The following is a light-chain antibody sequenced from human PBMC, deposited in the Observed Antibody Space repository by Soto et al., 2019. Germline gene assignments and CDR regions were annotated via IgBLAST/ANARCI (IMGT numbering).Light chain of an antibody. V-gene: IGLV2-14*01. CDR1: SSDVGGYNY. Sequence: QSVLTQPASVFGSPGQSINISCTGTSSDVGGYNYVSWYQQHPGKATKLIIYEVSNRPSGVSNRFSGSKSGNTASLTISGLHAEDEADYYCSSYTSSSTVVFGGGTKVTVL. J-gene: IGLJ2*01. CDR3: SSYTSSSTVV. CDR2: EVS.